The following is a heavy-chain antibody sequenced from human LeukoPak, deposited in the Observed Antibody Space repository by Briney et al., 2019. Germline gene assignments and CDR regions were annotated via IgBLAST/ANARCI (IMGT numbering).Heavy chain of an antibody. CDR2: ISYDGSNK. D-gene: IGHD3-16*01. Sequence: GRSLRLSCAASGFTFSSYAMHWVRQAPGKGLEWVAVISYDGSNKYYADSVKGRFTISRDNSKNTLYLQMNSLRAEDTAVYYCARDWGSYFDYWGQGTLVTVSS. CDR3: ARDWGSYFDY. V-gene: IGHV3-30*04. CDR1: GFTFSSYA. J-gene: IGHJ4*02.